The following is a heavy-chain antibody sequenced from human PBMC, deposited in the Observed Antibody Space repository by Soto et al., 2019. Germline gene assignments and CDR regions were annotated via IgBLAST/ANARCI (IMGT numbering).Heavy chain of an antibody. J-gene: IGHJ4*02. CDR1: GFTFSSYA. D-gene: IGHD3-16*02. V-gene: IGHV3-23*01. Sequence: GGSLRLSCAASGFTFSSYAMSWVRQAPGKGLEWVSAISGSGGSTYYADSVKGRFTISRDNSKNTLYLQMNSLRAEDTAVYYCAKVVLDYDYVWGSYRTSEQDYWGQGTLVTVSS. CDR2: ISGSGGST. CDR3: AKVVLDYDYVWGSYRTSEQDY.